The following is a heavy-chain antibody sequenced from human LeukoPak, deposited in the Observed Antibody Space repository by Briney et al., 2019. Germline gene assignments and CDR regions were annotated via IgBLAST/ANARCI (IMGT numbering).Heavy chain of an antibody. J-gene: IGHJ6*02. D-gene: IGHD4-4*01. CDR3: ARDRAVTARIGGMDV. Sequence: GGSLRLSCEASGFTFSGYSMNWVRQAPGKGLEWVSYISESSSHTYNADSVKGRFTISRDNAKNSLYLQMNSLRVEDTGIYYCARDRAVTARIGGMDVWGQGTTVIVSS. V-gene: IGHV3-21*06. CDR2: ISESSSHT. CDR1: GFTFSGYS.